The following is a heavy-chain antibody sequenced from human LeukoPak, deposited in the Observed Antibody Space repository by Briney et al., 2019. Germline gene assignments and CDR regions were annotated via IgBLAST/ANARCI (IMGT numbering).Heavy chain of an antibody. J-gene: IGHJ4*02. CDR1: GYTFTSYG. Sequence: ASVKVSCKASGYTFTSYGISWVRQAPGQGLEWMGWISAYNGNTNYAQKLQGRVTMTTDTSTSTAYMELRSLRSDDTAVYYCARDPPYYDSSDYQPDWGQGTLVTVSS. D-gene: IGHD3-22*01. CDR3: ARDPPYYDSSDYQPD. CDR2: ISAYNGNT. V-gene: IGHV1-18*01.